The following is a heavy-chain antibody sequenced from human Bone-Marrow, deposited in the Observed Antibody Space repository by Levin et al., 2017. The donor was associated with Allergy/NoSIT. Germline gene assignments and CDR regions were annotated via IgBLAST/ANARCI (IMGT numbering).Heavy chain of an antibody. V-gene: IGHV1-69*06. Sequence: SVKVSCKASGGTFSRYGASSFAINWVRQAPGQGLEWMGGIIPIFGAPHYAQKFQDRLKITADTSTRTTYMELSSLRSEDTAVYYCATAPQSGGDDYDLWSGYFLDYWGQGTLVTVSP. CDR1: GGTFSRYGASSFA. J-gene: IGHJ4*02. D-gene: IGHD3-3*01. CDR3: ATAPQSGGDDYDLWSGYFLDY. CDR2: IIPIFGAP.